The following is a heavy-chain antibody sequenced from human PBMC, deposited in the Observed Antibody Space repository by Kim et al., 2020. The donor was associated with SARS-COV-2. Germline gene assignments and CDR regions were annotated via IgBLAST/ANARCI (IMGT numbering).Heavy chain of an antibody. CDR3: AKVFGQLLSLDAFDI. V-gene: IGHV3-43*02. J-gene: IGHJ3*02. D-gene: IGHD2-2*01. CDR1: GFTFDDYA. Sequence: GGSLRLSCAASGFTFDDYAMHWVRQAPGKGLEWVSLISGDGVSTYYADSVKGRFTISRDNSKNSLYLQMNSLRTEDTALYYCAKVFGQLLSLDAFDIWGQGTMVTVSS. CDR2: ISGDGVST.